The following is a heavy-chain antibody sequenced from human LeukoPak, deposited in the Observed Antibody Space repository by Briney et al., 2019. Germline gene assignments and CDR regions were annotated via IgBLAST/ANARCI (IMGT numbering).Heavy chain of an antibody. CDR1: GGSISNYY. Sequence: PSETLSLTCTVPGGSISNYYWSWIRQPPGKGLEWIGYIYYSGSTNYNPSLKSRVTISVDTSKKQFSLKLRSVTAADTAVYYCARTDGGGSYQKSPEFFQHWGQGTLVTVSS. D-gene: IGHD1-26*01. CDR2: IYYSGST. J-gene: IGHJ1*01. V-gene: IGHV4-59*01. CDR3: ARTDGGGSYQKSPEFFQH.